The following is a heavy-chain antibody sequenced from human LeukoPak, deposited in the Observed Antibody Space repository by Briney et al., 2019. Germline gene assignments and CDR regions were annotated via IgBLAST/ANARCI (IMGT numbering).Heavy chain of an antibody. CDR1: GFTFSSYA. CDR2: IWYDGSNK. D-gene: IGHD6-19*01. V-gene: IGHV3-33*08. J-gene: IGHJ2*01. Sequence: PGGSLRLSCAASGFTFSSYAMHWVRQAPGKGLEWVAVIWYDGSNKYYADSVKGRFTISRDNSKNTLYLQMNSLRAEDTAVYYCARGPQYSSGWYLTSGWYFDLWGRGTLVTVSS. CDR3: ARGPQYSSGWYLTSGWYFDL.